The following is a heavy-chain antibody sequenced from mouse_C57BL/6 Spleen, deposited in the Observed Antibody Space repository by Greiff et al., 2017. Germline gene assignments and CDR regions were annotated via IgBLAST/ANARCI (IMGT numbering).Heavy chain of an antibody. Sequence: EVHLVESGGGLVKPGGSLKLSCAASGFTFSSYAMSWVRQTPEKRLEWVATISDGGSYTYYPDNVKGRFTISRDTAKNNLYLQMSHLKSEDTAMYYCARDKDDYDLFAYWGQGTLVTVSA. D-gene: IGHD2-4*01. CDR2: ISDGGSYT. J-gene: IGHJ3*01. V-gene: IGHV5-4*01. CDR1: GFTFSSYA. CDR3: ARDKDDYDLFAY.